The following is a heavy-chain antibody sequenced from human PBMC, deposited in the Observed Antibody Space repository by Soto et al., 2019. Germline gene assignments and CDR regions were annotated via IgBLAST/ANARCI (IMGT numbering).Heavy chain of an antibody. D-gene: IGHD2-15*01. Sequence: ASVKVSCKASGYTFTGYYLHWVRQAPGQGLEWMGWVNPKNGDTKYAQDFQGWVTLTRDTSITTAYMEMARLRSDDTAVYYCARQYRSLLCGLDVWGQGTTVTVSS. CDR3: ARQYRSLLCGLDV. V-gene: IGHV1-2*04. CDR2: VNPKNGDT. CDR1: GYTFTGYY. J-gene: IGHJ6*02.